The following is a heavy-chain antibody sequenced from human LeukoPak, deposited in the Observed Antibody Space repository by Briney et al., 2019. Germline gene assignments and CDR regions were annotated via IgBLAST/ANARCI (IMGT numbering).Heavy chain of an antibody. CDR3: ARVVASIDWFDP. J-gene: IGHJ5*02. CDR2: ISSGSSSI. Sequence: GGSLRLSCAASGFTFSSYSMNWVRQAPGKGLEWVSYISSGSSSIYYADSVKGRFTISRDNAKNSLYLQLNSLRDEDTAVYYCARVVASIDWFDPWGQGTLVTVSS. V-gene: IGHV3-48*02. D-gene: IGHD6-6*01. CDR1: GFTFSSYS.